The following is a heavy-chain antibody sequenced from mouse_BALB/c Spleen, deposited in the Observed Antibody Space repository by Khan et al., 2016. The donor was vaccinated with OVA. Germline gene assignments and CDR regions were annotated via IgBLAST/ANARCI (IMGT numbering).Heavy chain of an antibody. CDR3: ARLEDI. CDR2: IWAGGST. V-gene: IGHV2-9*02. Sequence: QVQLKESGPGLVAPSQSLSITCTVSGFSLTSYGVHWVRQPPGKGLEWLGVIWAGGSTNYNSALMSRRSISKDNSTTQVFLKMNRLQTDDTAMYYCARLEDIWGQGTTLTVSS. D-gene: IGHD1-3*01. CDR1: GFSLTSYG. J-gene: IGHJ2*01.